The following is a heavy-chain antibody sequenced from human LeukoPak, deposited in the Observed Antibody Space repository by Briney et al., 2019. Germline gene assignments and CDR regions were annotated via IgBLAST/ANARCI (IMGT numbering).Heavy chain of an antibody. CDR2: FYNGGST. CDR1: GGSISNNY. D-gene: IGHD3/OR15-3a*01. J-gene: IGHJ4*02. V-gene: IGHV4-59*01. Sequence: SETLSLTCTVSGGSISNNYWYWIRQSPGKGLEWIGNFYNGGSTNYNPSLKSRVTISVDTSKNQLFLKLNSVTAADTAVYYCAKSHFWTGYPSDYWGQGILVTVSS. CDR3: AKSHFWTGYPSDY.